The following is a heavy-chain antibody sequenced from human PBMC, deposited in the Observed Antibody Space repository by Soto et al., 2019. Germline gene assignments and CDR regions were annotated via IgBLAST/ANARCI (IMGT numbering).Heavy chain of an antibody. D-gene: IGHD2-15*01. Sequence: EVQLVESGGGLVEPGGSLRLSCAASGFSFTYAWMTWVRQAPGKGLEWVGRIKSKTDGGTTDYATPVKGRFTISRDDSERTLYLQMNSLKTEDTAVYFCATPRSLRATDALEKWGQGTLVTVSS. V-gene: IGHV3-15*01. CDR2: IKSKTDGGTT. CDR1: GFSFTYAW. J-gene: IGHJ3*02. CDR3: ATPRSLRATDALEK.